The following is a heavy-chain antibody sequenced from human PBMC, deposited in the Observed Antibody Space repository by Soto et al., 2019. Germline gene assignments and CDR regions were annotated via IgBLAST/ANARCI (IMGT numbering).Heavy chain of an antibody. V-gene: IGHV1-8*01. CDR3: ARWDCINCVCYHYYRMDV. CDR1: GYTFTSYD. D-gene: IGHD2-8*01. CDR2: MNPNSGNT. Sequence: AASVTVSCKASGYTFTSYDINWVRQATGQGLEWMGWMNPNSGNTGYAQKFQGRVTMTRNTSISTAYMALSSLRSEDTAVYYCARWDCINCVCYHYYRMDVPGQ. J-gene: IGHJ6*02.